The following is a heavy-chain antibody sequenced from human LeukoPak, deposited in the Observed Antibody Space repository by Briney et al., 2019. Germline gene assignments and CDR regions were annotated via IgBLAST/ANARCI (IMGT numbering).Heavy chain of an antibody. D-gene: IGHD2-21*01. CDR1: GFTFSNYG. J-gene: IGHJ4*02. V-gene: IGHV3-48*01. CDR2: ITGSGDMT. CDR3: ARENVVGTGGFDY. Sequence: GGFLRLSCAASGFTFSNYGINWVRLAPGKGLEWLSHITGSGDMTHYANSVKGRFTISRDNAKSSLFLQMNSLRAEDTAVYYCARENVVGTGGFDYWGQGTLVTVSS.